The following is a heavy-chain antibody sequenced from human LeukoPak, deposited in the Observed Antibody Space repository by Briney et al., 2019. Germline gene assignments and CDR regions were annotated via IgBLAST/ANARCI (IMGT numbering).Heavy chain of an antibody. CDR1: GGSISSYY. CDR3: ARVLVVAGPSYWYFDL. D-gene: IGHD6-19*01. V-gene: IGHV4-59*01. J-gene: IGHJ2*01. Sequence: SETLSLTCTVSGGSISSYYWSWIRQPPGKGLEWIGYIYYSGSTNYNPSLKSRVTISVDTYKNQFSLKLSSVTAADTAVYYCARVLVVAGPSYWYFDLWGRGTLVTVSS. CDR2: IYYSGST.